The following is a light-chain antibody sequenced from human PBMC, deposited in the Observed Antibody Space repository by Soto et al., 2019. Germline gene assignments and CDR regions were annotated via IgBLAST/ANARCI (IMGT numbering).Light chain of an antibody. CDR2: WAS. V-gene: IGKV4-1*01. CDR3: QQYYSTPQT. J-gene: IGKJ1*01. CDR1: QSVLYSSNNKNY. Sequence: DIVMTQSPDSLAVSLGEGATINCKSSQSVLYSSNNKNYLAWYQQKPGQPPKLLIYWASTRESGVTDRFSGSGSGTDFTLTISTLQAEDVAVYYCQQYYSTPQTFGQGTKVEIK.